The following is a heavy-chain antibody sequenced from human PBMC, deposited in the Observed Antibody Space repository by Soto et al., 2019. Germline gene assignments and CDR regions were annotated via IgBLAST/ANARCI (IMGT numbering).Heavy chain of an antibody. V-gene: IGHV3-11*01. CDR1: GFTFSDYY. CDR2: XSXXXSXI. CDR3: ARAFRAVAGFCPGY. Sequence: GSLRLSCAASGFTFSDYYMSWIRQAPGKGLEWVXYXSXXXSXIXXXDXXXXRFTISRDNAKNSLYLQMKSLRAEDTAVYYCARAFRAVAGFCPGYWGQGTLVTLSS. D-gene: IGHD6-19*01. J-gene: IGHJ4*02.